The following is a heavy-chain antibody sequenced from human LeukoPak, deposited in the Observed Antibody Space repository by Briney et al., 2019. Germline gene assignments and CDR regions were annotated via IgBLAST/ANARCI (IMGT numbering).Heavy chain of an antibody. CDR1: GFTFSGSA. CDR2: IRSKANSYAT. D-gene: IGHD2-15*01. J-gene: IGHJ4*02. CDR3: VRDNPKCCGVVPANIDDF. Sequence: PGGSLRLSCAASGFTFSGSAMHWVRQASGKGLEWVGRIRSKANSYATAYAASVKGRFTISRDDSKNTAYLQMHSLRAEDTAVYYCVRDNPKCCGVVPANIDDFWGQGTLVTVSS. V-gene: IGHV3-73*01.